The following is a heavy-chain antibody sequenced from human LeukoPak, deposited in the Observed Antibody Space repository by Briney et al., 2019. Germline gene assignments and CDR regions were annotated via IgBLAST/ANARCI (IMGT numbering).Heavy chain of an antibody. Sequence: PSETLSLTCTVSGGSISSYYWSWIRQPPGQGLEWIGYIYYSGSTNYNPSLKSRVTISVDTSKNQFSLKLSSVTAADTAVYYCARGDSGYDWVDYWGQGTLVTVSS. CDR2: IYYSGST. D-gene: IGHD5-12*01. CDR3: ARGDSGYDWVDY. V-gene: IGHV4-59*01. CDR1: GGSISSYY. J-gene: IGHJ4*02.